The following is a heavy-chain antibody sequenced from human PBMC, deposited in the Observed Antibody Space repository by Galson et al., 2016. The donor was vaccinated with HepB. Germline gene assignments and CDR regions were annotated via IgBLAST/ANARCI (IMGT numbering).Heavy chain of an antibody. V-gene: IGHV5-51*01. CDR1: GYSFSNYW. D-gene: IGHD5-24*01. Sequence: QSGAEVKKPGESLKISCKGSGYSFSNYWIVWVRQMPVKGLEWMGVVHPGDSDTIYTPSFEGQVTISADRSITTAYLQWRRLRASDTAMYYCVKRGDCYNVSDSWGQGTLVTVSS. J-gene: IGHJ4*02. CDR3: VKRGDCYNVSDS. CDR2: VHPGDSDT.